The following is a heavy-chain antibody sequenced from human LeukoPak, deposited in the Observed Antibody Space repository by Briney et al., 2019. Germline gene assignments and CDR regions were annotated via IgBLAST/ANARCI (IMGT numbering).Heavy chain of an antibody. V-gene: IGHV4-39*01. CDR3: ARGGSVTYRIDY. Sequence: SETLSLTCTVSGVSISSTSYYWGWIRQPPGKGLEWIGSIYYSGGTYYNPSLKSRVTISIDTSKNQFSLMLSSVTAADTAVYYCARGGSVTYRIDYWGQGTLVTVSS. D-gene: IGHD1-14*01. CDR2: IYYSGGT. J-gene: IGHJ4*02. CDR1: GVSISSTSYY.